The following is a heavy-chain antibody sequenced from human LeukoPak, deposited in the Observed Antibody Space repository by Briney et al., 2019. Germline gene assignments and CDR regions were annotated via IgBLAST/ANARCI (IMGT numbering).Heavy chain of an antibody. D-gene: IGHD6-6*01. CDR3: ARLYSSSSGLRASDY. J-gene: IGHJ4*02. V-gene: IGHV3-23*01. CDR1: GFIFSSYA. Sequence: GGSLRLSCAASGFIFSSYAMSWVRLAPGKGLEWISVISGSGGRTDYADSVKGRFTISRDNAKNSLYLQMNSLRAEDTAVYYCARLYSSSSGLRASDYWGQGTLVTVSS. CDR2: ISGSGGRT.